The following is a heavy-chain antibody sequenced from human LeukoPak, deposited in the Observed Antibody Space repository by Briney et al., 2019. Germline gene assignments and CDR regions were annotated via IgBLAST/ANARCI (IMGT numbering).Heavy chain of an antibody. J-gene: IGHJ4*02. CDR2: ISYDGSNK. D-gene: IGHD1-26*01. Sequence: PGGSLRLSCAASGFTFSSNGLHWVRQAPGKGLEWVAVISYDGSNKYYADSVKGRFTISRDNSKNTLYLQMNSLRTEDTAVYYCAKDWGTVVGATGEYYFDYWGQGTLVTVSS. V-gene: IGHV3-30*18. CDR3: AKDWGTVVGATGEYYFDY. CDR1: GFTFSSNG.